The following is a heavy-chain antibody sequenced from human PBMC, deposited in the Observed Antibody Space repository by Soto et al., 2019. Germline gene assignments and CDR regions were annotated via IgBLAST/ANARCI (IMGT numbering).Heavy chain of an antibody. D-gene: IGHD6-19*01. CDR2: IYHSGST. CDR3: ARANGWTWTRHQLDY. J-gene: IGHJ4*02. CDR1: GGSISSSNW. V-gene: IGHV4-4*02. Sequence: QVQLQESGPGLVKPSGTLSLTCAVSGGSISSSNWWSWVRQPPGKGLEWIGEIYHSGSTNYNPSLMLLVTILVDKPKIHFSLNLIAVTVADTAVYYCARANGWTWTRHQLDYWGQGTLVTVSS.